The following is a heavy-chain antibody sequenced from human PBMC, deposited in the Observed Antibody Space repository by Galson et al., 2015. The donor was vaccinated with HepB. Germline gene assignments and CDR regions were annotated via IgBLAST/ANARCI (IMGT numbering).Heavy chain of an antibody. D-gene: IGHD3-3*01. V-gene: IGHV3-9*02. CDR3: VRVGDDFWGGFYD. CDR1: GFSPHDHA. J-gene: IGHJ4*02. Sequence: SLRLSCAPSGFSPHDHAIHWVRQPPGKGLEWVSGISWNSGSLGYADSVKGRFTISRDNGQNVVYLQMNNLRIEDTALYHCVRVGDDFWGGFYDWGQGTLVTVSS. CDR2: ISWNSGSL.